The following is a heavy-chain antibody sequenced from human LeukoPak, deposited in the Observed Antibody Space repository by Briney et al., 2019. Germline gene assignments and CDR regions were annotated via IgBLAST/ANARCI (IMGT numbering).Heavy chain of an antibody. CDR2: ISYDGSNK. CDR1: GFTFSSYA. D-gene: IGHD5-18*01. J-gene: IGHJ4*02. V-gene: IGHV3-30-3*01. Sequence: PGGSLRLSCAASGFTFSSYAMHWVRQAPGNGLEWVAVISYDGSNKYYADSVKGRFTISRDNSKNTLYLQMNSLRAEDTAVYYCARGAAMAGTYYFDYWGQGTLVTVSS. CDR3: ARGAAMAGTYYFDY.